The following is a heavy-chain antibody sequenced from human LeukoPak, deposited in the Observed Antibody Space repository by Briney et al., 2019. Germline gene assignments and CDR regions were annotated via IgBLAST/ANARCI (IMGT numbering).Heavy chain of an antibody. CDR1: GNSISSFF. D-gene: IGHD1-1*01. CDR2: MHYSGDS. CDR3: ARDLELERNRWNYFES. Sequence: SETLSLTCTVSGNSISSFFWSWIREPPGKGLECIGSMHYSGDSKYNPSLRSRVSLSIDTSKQQFSLRLSSVTAADTAVYYCARDLELERNRWNYFESWGQGALVTVSS. V-gene: IGHV4-59*01. J-gene: IGHJ4*02.